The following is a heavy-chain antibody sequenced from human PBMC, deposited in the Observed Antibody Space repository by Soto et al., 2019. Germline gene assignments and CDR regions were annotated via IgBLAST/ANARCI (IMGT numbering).Heavy chain of an antibody. Sequence: GGSLRLSCAASGFSFSISPMHWVRQAPGKGPEWVALISYDGTNKFYADSVKGRFTISRDNSRSTLYLQMNSLRAEDTAVYYCERDLGTWDDAFDIWGQGTMVTVSS. CDR2: ISYDGTNK. J-gene: IGHJ3*02. CDR3: ERDLGTWDDAFDI. CDR1: GFSFSISP. D-gene: IGHD1-26*01. V-gene: IGHV3-30-3*01.